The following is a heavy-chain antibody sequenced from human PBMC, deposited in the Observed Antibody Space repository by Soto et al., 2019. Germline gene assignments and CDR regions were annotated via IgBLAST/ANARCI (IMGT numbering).Heavy chain of an antibody. D-gene: IGHD5-18*01. CDR3: ARVVVDTAMVFHYYGMDV. CDR2: INPNSGGT. CDR1: GYTFTGYY. J-gene: IGHJ6*02. Sequence: GASVKVSCKASGYTFTGYYMHWVRQAPGQGLEWMGWINPNSGGTNYAQKFQGRVTMTRDTSISTAYMELSSLRSEDTAVYYCARVVVDTAMVFHYYGMDVWGQGTTVTVSS. V-gene: IGHV1-2*02.